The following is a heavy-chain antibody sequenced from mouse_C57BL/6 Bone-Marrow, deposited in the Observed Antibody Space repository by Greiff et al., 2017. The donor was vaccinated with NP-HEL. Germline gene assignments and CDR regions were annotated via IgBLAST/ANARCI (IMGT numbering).Heavy chain of an antibody. V-gene: IGHV14-4*01. CDR2: IDPENGDT. CDR3: TTGGGFAY. J-gene: IGHJ3*01. Sequence: QLVESGAELVRPGASVKLSCTASGFNIKDDYMHWVKQRPEQGLEWIGWIDPENGDTEYASKFQGKATITADTSSNTAYLQLSSLTSEDTAVYYCTTGGGFAYWGQGTLVTVSA. CDR1: GFNIKDDY.